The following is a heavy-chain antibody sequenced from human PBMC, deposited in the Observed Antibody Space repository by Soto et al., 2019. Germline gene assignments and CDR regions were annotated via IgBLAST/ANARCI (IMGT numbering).Heavy chain of an antibody. V-gene: IGHV4-39*01. D-gene: IGHD6-19*01. J-gene: IGHJ4*02. CDR2: IYYSGST. CDR3: ACIAVAGSFFAY. CDR1: GGSISSSSYY. Sequence: SETLSLTCTVSGGSISSSSYYWGWIRQPPGKGLEWIGSIYYSGSTYYNPSLKSRVTISVDTSKNQFSLKLSSVTAADAVVYSCACIAVAGSFFAYGGQGTLVTVSS.